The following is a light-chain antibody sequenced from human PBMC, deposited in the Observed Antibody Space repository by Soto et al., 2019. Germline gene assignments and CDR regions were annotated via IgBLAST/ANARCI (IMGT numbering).Light chain of an antibody. CDR2: GAT. CDR3: QQYGSSQFT. Sequence: EIVLTQSPGTLSLSPGERATLSCRASQSVSSSYLAWYQQTPGQAPRLLISGATNRATGIPDRFSGSGSGTDFPLTISRLEPEDVAVYYCQQYGSSQFTFGPGTKVDIK. CDR1: QSVSSSY. V-gene: IGKV3-20*01. J-gene: IGKJ3*01.